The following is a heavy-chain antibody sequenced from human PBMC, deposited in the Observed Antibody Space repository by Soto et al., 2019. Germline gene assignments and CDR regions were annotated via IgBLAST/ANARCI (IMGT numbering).Heavy chain of an antibody. CDR3: ARDRDDILTGYPLDY. V-gene: IGHV1-3*01. Sequence: ASVKVSCKASGYTFTSYAMHWVRQAPGQRLEWMGWINAGNGNTKYAQKLQGRVTMTTDTSTSTAYMELRSLRSDDTAVYYCARDRDDILTGYPLDYWGQGTLVTVSS. J-gene: IGHJ4*02. CDR2: INAGNGNT. D-gene: IGHD3-9*01. CDR1: GYTFTSYA.